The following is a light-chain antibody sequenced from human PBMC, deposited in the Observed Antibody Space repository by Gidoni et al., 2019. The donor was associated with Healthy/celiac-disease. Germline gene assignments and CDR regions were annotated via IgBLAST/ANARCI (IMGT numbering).Light chain of an antibody. CDR1: QSISSY. Sequence: DIQMTQSPSSLSASVGDRVTITCRASQSISSYLNWYQQQPEKAPELLIYAASSLQSGVPSKFSGRGSETNFTITISSLLPEDFAAFYCQQSYSAPRAFGQGTKVEIK. V-gene: IGKV1-39*01. CDR2: AAS. J-gene: IGKJ1*01. CDR3: QQSYSAPRA.